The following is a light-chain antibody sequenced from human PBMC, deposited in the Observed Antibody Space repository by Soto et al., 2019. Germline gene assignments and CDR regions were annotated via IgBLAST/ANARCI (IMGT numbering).Light chain of an antibody. J-gene: IGLJ1*01. CDR3: SAYTVSRTYV. CDR2: TTD. CDR1: NSNIGNSF. Sequence: QAVVTQPPSASGTPGQRVTISCSGSNSNIGNSFVHWYQQLPGTAPKLLIYTTDQRPSGVPDRFSGSKSGNTASLTISGLQGEDEADYYCSAYTVSRTYVFGTGTKLTVL. V-gene: IGLV1-44*01.